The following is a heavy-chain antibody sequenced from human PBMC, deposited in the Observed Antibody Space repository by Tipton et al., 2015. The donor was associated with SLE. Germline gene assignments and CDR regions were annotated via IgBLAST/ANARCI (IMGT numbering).Heavy chain of an antibody. CDR3: ASRGYSYGYDAFDI. CDR1: GGSFSGYY. Sequence: TLSLTCAVYGGSFSGYYWSWIRQPPGKGLEWIGEINHSGSTNYNPSLKSRVTISVDTSKNQFSLKLSSVTAADTAVYYCASRGYSYGYDAFDIWGQGTMVTVSS. CDR2: INHSGST. D-gene: IGHD5-18*01. V-gene: IGHV4-34*01. J-gene: IGHJ3*02.